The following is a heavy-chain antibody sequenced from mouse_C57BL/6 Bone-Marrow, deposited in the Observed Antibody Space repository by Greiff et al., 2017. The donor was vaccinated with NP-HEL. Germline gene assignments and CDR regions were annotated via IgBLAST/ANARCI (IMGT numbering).Heavy chain of an antibody. V-gene: IGHV1-69*01. CDR1: GYTFTSYW. CDR2: IDPSDSYT. Sequence: QVQLQQPGAELVLPGASVKLSCKASGYTFTSYWMHWVKQRPGQGLEWIGEIDPSDSYTNYHQKFKGKSTLTVDKYSSTAYMQLSSLTSEDSAVYYCASRIYYDYPLYAMDYWGQGTSVTVSS. D-gene: IGHD2-4*01. J-gene: IGHJ4*01. CDR3: ASRIYYDYPLYAMDY.